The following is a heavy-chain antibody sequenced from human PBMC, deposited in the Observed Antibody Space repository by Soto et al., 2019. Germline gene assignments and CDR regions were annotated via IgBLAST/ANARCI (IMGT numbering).Heavy chain of an antibody. J-gene: IGHJ4*02. CDR3: ARDGTSSSWRGAFDY. D-gene: IGHD6-13*01. Sequence: NPSETLSLTCTVSGGSISSGDYYWSWIRQPPGKGLEWIGYIYYSGSTYYNPSLKSRVTISVDTSKNQFSLKLSSVTAADTAVYYCARDGTSSSWRGAFDYWGQGTLVTVSS. CDR2: IYYSGST. CDR1: GGSISSGDYY. V-gene: IGHV4-30-4*01.